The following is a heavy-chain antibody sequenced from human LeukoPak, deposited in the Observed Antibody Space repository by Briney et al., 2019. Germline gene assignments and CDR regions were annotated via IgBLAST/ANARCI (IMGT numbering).Heavy chain of an antibody. CDR2: IHYSGST. D-gene: IGHD5-18*01. J-gene: IGHJ4*02. Sequence: SGTLSLTCTVSGDSISTYYWSWIRQPPGKGLEWIGYIHYSGSTNYNPSLKSRVTISVDTSRNHFSLKLRSVTAADTAVYYCARRRGRSFGFDHWGQGTLVTVSS. CDR1: GDSISTYY. V-gene: IGHV4-59*01. CDR3: ARRRGRSFGFDH.